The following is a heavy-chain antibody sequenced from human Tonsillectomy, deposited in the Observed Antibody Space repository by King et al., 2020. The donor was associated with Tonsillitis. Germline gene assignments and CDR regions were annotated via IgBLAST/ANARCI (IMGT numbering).Heavy chain of an antibody. Sequence: QLVQSGAEVKKPGESLKISCRGSGYNFTNYWIGWGRQMPGKGLEWMGIIYPSDSGTTYSPSFQGQVTISADKSISTAYLLWSSLKASDTAMYYCATRGGYYDSDYWGQGTLVTVSS. D-gene: IGHD3-22*01. V-gene: IGHV5-51*03. CDR1: GYNFTNYW. CDR2: IYPSDSGT. J-gene: IGHJ4*02. CDR3: ATRGGYYDSDY.